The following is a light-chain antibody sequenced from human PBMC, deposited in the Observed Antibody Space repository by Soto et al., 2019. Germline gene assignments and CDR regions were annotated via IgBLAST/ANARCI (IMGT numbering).Light chain of an antibody. CDR3: SSYTSSSTHYV. Sequence: QSVLTQPASVSGSPGQSITISCTGTSSDVGGYNYVSWYQQHPGKAPKLMIYEVSNRPSGVSNRFSGSKSGNTASLTISGLQAEDEADSYCSSYTSSSTHYVFGTGTKVTVL. CDR2: EVS. V-gene: IGLV2-14*01. CDR1: SSDVGGYNY. J-gene: IGLJ1*01.